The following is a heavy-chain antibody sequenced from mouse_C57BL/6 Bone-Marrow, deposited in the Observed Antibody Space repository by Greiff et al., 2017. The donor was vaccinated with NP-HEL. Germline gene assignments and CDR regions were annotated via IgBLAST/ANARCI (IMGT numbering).Heavy chain of an antibody. V-gene: IGHV1-81*01. D-gene: IGHD4-1*01. CDR1: GYTFTSYG. J-gene: IGHJ2*01. Sequence: QVQLQQSGAELARPGASVKLSCKASGYTFTSYGISWVKQRTGQGLEWIGEIYPRSGNTYYNEKFKGKATLTADKTSSPAYMGLRSLTSEDSAVYFCAREGAANFFDYWGQGTTLTVSS. CDR3: AREGAANFFDY. CDR2: IYPRSGNT.